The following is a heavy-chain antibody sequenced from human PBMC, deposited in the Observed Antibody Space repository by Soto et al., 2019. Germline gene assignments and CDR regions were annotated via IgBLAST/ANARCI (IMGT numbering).Heavy chain of an antibody. D-gene: IGHD6-13*01. J-gene: IGHJ6*02. Sequence: PGGSLRLSCAASGFSFISHWIHWVRQAQGKGLVWVSRINSDGSSTNYADSVKGRFTISRDNARNTLYLQMDSLRAEDTAVYYCARGSSSSWYKDYYYGVDVWGQGTTVIVSS. CDR2: INSDGSST. V-gene: IGHV3-74*01. CDR3: ARGSSSSWYKDYYYGVDV. CDR1: GFSFISHW.